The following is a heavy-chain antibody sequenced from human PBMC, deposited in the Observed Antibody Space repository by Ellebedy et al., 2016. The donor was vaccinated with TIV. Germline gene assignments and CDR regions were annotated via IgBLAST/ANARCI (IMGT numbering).Heavy chain of an antibody. CDR2: INPSGGST. CDR3: TCLQLGIADYFDY. Sequence: ASVKVSCKASGYTFTKYYMHWVRQAPGQGLDWMGMINPSGGSTRYAQKFQGRVTMTRDTSTSTVYMELSSLGSEDTAVYYCTCLQLGIADYFDYWGQGALVTVSS. V-gene: IGHV1-46*01. CDR1: GYTFTKYY. J-gene: IGHJ4*02. D-gene: IGHD6-13*01.